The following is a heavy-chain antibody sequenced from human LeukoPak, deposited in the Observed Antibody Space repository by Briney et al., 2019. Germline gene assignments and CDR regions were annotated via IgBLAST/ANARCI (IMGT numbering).Heavy chain of an antibody. CDR2: ISNDGSNK. CDR1: GFTFSSYG. Sequence: GRSLRLSCAASGFTFSSYGMHWVRQAPGKGLEWVAVISNDGSNKYYADSVKGRFTISRDNSKNTLYLQMNSPRAEDTAVYYCAKDPRNYYDSSGYYYAPYYYYGMDVWGQGTTVTVSS. D-gene: IGHD3-22*01. J-gene: IGHJ6*02. V-gene: IGHV3-30*18. CDR3: AKDPRNYYDSSGYYYAPYYYYGMDV.